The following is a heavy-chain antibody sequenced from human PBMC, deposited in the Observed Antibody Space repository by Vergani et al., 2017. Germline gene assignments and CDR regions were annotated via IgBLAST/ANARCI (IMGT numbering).Heavy chain of an antibody. V-gene: IGHV3-7*01. CDR2: IKQDGSEK. J-gene: IGHJ4*02. CDR1: GFTFSSYW. D-gene: IGHD2-8*01. CDR3: ARVGSLGYCTNGVCPWGGYFDY. Sequence: EVQLVESGGGLVQPGGSLRLSCAASGFTFSSYWMSWVRQAPGKGLEWVANIKQDGSEKYYVDSVKGRFTISRDNAKNSLYLQMNSLRAEDTAVYYCARVGSLGYCTNGVCPWGGYFDYWGQGTLVTVSS.